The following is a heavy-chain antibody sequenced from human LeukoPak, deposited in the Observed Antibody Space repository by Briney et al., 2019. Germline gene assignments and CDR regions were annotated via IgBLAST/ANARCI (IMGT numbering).Heavy chain of an antibody. J-gene: IGHJ4*02. V-gene: IGHV3-23*01. CDR3: AKMPQYYYDSSGYFDY. Sequence: GGSLRLSCEASGFTFSSYAMSWVRQAPGKGLEWVSGISGSGGSTYYADSVKGRFTISRDDSKNTLYLRMNSLRSEDTAVYYCAKMPQYYYDSSGYFDYWGQGTLVTVSS. CDR2: ISGSGGST. D-gene: IGHD3-22*01. CDR1: GFTFSSYA.